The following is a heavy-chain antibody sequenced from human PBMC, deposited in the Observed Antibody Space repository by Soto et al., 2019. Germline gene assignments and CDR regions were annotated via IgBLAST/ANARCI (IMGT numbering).Heavy chain of an antibody. Sequence: GGSLRLSCTTSGFNFGEYAMSWVRQAPGRGLEWVGFIRTATNGGTTEYVASVKGRFTISRDDSNSITHLQMDSLKTDDTAMYYCSRWVGALDYWGQGTLVTVS. D-gene: IGHD1-26*01. J-gene: IGHJ4*02. V-gene: IGHV3-49*04. CDR2: IRTATNGGTT. CDR3: SRWVGALDY. CDR1: GFNFGEYA.